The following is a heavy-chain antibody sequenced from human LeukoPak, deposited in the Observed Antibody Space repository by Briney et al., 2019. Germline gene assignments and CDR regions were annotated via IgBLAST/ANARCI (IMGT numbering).Heavy chain of an antibody. CDR3: ARRLRWLTDAFDI. CDR2: ISSSGSTI. D-gene: IGHD4-23*01. CDR1: GFTFSTYN. J-gene: IGHJ3*02. V-gene: IGHV3-48*04. Sequence: GGSLRLSCAASGFTFSTYNMNWVRQAPGKGLEWVSYISSSGSTIYYADSVKGRFTISRDNAKNSLYLQMNSLRAEDTAVYYCARRLRWLTDAFDIWGQGTMVTVSS.